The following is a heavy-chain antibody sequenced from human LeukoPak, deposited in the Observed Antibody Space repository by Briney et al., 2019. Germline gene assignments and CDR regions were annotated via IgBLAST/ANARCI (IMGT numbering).Heavy chain of an antibody. J-gene: IGHJ4*02. CDR3: ARHFSFGSGSYAYYFDY. D-gene: IGHD1-26*01. Sequence: GESLKISCQGSGSSFTSYWIGWVRQLPGKGLEWMGIIYPGDSDTRYSPSFQGQVTISADKSISTAYLQWSSLKASDTAMYYCARHFSFGSGSYAYYFDYWGQGTLVTVSS. CDR2: IYPGDSDT. CDR1: GSSFTSYW. V-gene: IGHV5-51*01.